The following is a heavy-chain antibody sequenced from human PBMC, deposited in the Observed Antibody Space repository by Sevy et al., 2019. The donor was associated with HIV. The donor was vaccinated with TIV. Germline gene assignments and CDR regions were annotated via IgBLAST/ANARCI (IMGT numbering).Heavy chain of an antibody. D-gene: IGHD2-15*01. CDR3: TTDLFRGGCSCPRRNGCPIFDY. V-gene: IGHV3-15*01. J-gene: IGHJ4*02. Sequence: GGSLRLSCAAFGFTFSNAWMSWVRQAPGKGLEWVGRIKSKTDGGTTDYAGPVKGRFTIPRDESKNTLYMQMNSRKAEDKAGYYCTTDLFRGGCSCPRRNGCPIFDYWGQGTLVTVSS. CDR1: GFTFSNAW. CDR2: IKSKTDGGTT.